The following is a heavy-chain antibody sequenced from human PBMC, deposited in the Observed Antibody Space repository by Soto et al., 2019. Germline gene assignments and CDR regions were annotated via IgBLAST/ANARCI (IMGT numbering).Heavy chain of an antibody. J-gene: IGHJ4*02. V-gene: IGHV3-30-3*01. CDR3: AREGSMSVSAPGY. D-gene: IGHD3-10*01. CDR2: ISNDGGNT. Sequence: QVQLVESGGGVVQPGRSLKLSCAASEFTFSSYTMYWVRQAPGKGLEWVAGISNDGGNTYYPDSVKGRFTISRDNSKNTLYLEMNSLRAEDTAVYSCAREGSMSVSAPGYWGQGTLVTVSS. CDR1: EFTFSSYT.